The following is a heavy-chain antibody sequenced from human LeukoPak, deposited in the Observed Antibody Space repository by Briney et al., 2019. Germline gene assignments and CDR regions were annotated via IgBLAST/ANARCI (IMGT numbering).Heavy chain of an antibody. CDR3: ARQGVGATRDY. CDR2: IYPGESET. Sequence: GESLKISCKNSGDSFSTYWFGWVRQMPGKGLEWMGIIYPGESETRYSPSFQGQVTISADKSINTAYLQWSSLKASDSAIYYCARQGVGATRDYWGQGTLVTVSS. V-gene: IGHV5-51*01. J-gene: IGHJ4*02. CDR1: GDSFSTYW. D-gene: IGHD1-26*01.